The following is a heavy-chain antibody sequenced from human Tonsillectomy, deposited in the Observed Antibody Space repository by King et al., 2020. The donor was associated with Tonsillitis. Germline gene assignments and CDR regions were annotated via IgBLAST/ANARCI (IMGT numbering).Heavy chain of an antibody. CDR1: GGTFSKYA. V-gene: IGHV1-69*12. CDR2: IIPMYGTT. CDR3: AREGETHYDTCGFDI. D-gene: IGHD3-16*01. J-gene: IGHJ3*02. Sequence: QLVQSGAEVKKPGSSVKVSCKASGGTFSKYAISWVRQAPGQGLEWMGGIIPMYGTTSSAQRFQGRVTLTADGSTSTAYMELSSLRSDDTAVYYCAREGETHYDTCGFDIWGQGTMVTVST.